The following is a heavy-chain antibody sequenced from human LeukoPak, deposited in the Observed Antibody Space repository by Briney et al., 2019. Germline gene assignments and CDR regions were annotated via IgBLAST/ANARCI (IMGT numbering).Heavy chain of an antibody. D-gene: IGHD3-22*01. CDR3: AKALYDSPLAGDP. CDR1: GFTFSSYA. V-gene: IGHV3-23*01. J-gene: IGHJ5*02. CDR2: IHPNGVNT. Sequence: GRSLRLSCAASGFTFSSYAMHWVRQAPGKGLEWVSSIHPNGVNTHYADSVKGRFTISRDNSKNTLFLQMSNLRVDDTAIYYCAKALYDSPLAGDPWGQGTLVTVSS.